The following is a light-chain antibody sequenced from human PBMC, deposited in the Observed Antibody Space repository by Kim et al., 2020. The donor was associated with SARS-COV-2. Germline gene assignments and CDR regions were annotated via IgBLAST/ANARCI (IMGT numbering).Light chain of an antibody. CDR3: QQYDTYPWT. CDR1: QYITRR. V-gene: IGKV1-5*03. Sequence: ASVGDRVTITCRASQYITRRLAWYQQKPGKAPKVLISKASTLESGVPSTLSGSGSGTDFTLTISSLQPDDFATYYCQQYDTYPWTFGQGTKVDIK. J-gene: IGKJ1*01. CDR2: KAS.